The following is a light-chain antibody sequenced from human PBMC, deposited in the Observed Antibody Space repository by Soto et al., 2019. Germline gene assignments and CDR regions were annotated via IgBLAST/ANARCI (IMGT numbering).Light chain of an antibody. CDR3: QQYYTTPPT. J-gene: IGKJ2*01. V-gene: IGKV4-1*01. CDR2: WAS. Sequence: DIVMTQSPDSLTVSLGERATINCKSSQRVLYSSNNKNYLAWYQQKPGQAPNLLIYWASARESGVPDRFSGSGSGTDFTLTISSLQSEDVATYYCQQYYTTPPTFGQGTKLEIQ. CDR1: QRVLYSSNNKNY.